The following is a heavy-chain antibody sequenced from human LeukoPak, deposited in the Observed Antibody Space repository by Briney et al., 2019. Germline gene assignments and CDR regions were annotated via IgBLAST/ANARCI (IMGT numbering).Heavy chain of an antibody. Sequence: GGSLRLSCTASGFTFGDYGMSWVRQAPGKGLEWVSAISGSGGSTYYADSVKGRFTISRDNSKNTLYLQMNSLRAEDTAVYYCAEDLGWGYYYYYYMDVWGKGTTVTVSS. V-gene: IGHV3-23*01. CDR1: GFTFGDYG. D-gene: IGHD6-19*01. CDR2: ISGSGGST. J-gene: IGHJ6*03. CDR3: AEDLGWGYYYYYYMDV.